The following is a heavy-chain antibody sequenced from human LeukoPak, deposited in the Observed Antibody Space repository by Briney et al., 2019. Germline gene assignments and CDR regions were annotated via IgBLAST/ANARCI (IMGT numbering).Heavy chain of an antibody. J-gene: IGHJ4*02. V-gene: IGHV4-59*08. D-gene: IGHD1-26*01. Sequence: PSETLSLTCTVSGGSISSGHWSWIRQPPGKGLEWIGYIYHTGSTNYNPSLKSRVTILVDTSKNQFSLKLSSVTAADTALYYCARGTRGTYSYWGQGTLVTVSS. CDR2: IYHTGST. CDR3: ARGTRGTYSY. CDR1: GGSISSGH.